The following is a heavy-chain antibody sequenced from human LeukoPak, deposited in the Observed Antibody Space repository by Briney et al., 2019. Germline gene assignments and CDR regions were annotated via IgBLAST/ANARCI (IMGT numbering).Heavy chain of an antibody. CDR2: LYPNSGGT. Sequence: ASVKVSCKASGYTFTGYYMHWVRQAPGQGLEWMGWLYPNSGGTNYAQKFQDRVTMTRDTSISTAYIELNLLRSDDTAVYYCARGDYYGSPKVVAAWGQGTLVTVSS. D-gene: IGHD3-10*01. J-gene: IGHJ5*02. CDR1: GYTFTGYY. V-gene: IGHV1-2*02. CDR3: ARGDYYGSPKVVAA.